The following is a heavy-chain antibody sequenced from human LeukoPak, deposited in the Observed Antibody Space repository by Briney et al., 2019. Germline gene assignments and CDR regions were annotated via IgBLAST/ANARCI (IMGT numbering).Heavy chain of an antibody. Sequence: SETLSLTCAVYGGSFSGYYWSWISQPPGKGLEWIGEINHSGSTNYNPSLKSRVTISVDTSKNQFSLKLSSVTAADTAVYYCARYSRADAFDIWGQGTMVTVSS. CDR3: ARYSRADAFDI. V-gene: IGHV4-34*01. CDR2: INHSGST. CDR1: GGSFSGYY. J-gene: IGHJ3*02. D-gene: IGHD6-13*01.